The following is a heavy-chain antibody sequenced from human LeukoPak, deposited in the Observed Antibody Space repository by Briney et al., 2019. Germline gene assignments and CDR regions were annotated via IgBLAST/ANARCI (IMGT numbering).Heavy chain of an antibody. Sequence: TGGSLRLSCSASGFTFSSYAMHWVRQAPGKGLKYLSAITGNGGDTYYADSVKDRFTISRDNSKNTLYLQMTSLRTEDTAVYHCVKLQEQYYYDSWGQGTLVTVSS. D-gene: IGHD1/OR15-1a*01. V-gene: IGHV3-64D*09. CDR3: VKLQEQYYYDS. J-gene: IGHJ4*02. CDR1: GFTFSSYA. CDR2: ITGNGGDT.